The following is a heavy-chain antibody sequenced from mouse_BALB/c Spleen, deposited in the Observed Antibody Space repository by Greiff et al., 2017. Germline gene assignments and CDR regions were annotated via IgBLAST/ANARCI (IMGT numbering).Heavy chain of an antibody. D-gene: IGHD2-1*01. V-gene: IGHV5-12-2*01. CDR1: GFTFSSYT. J-gene: IGHJ2*01. Sequence: DVHLVESGGGLVQPGGSLKLSCAASGFTFSSYTMSWVRQTPEKRLEWVAYISNGGGSTYYPDTVKGRFTISRDNAKNTLYLQMSSLKSEDTAMYYCARGDGNYPYYFDYWGQGTTLTGSS. CDR2: ISNGGGST. CDR3: ARGDGNYPYYFDY.